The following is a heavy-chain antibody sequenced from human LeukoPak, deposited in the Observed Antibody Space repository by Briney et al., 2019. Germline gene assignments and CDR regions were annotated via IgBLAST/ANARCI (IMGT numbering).Heavy chain of an antibody. D-gene: IGHD6-13*01. CDR2: IYSGGST. V-gene: IGHV3-66*01. CDR3: ARSHSSSWLYYFEY. Sequence: GGALRLSCAGSGFTVSSNYMSWVRQAPGKGLEWVSVIYSGGSTQYADSVKGRFTISRDNSKKTLYLQMDSLRAEDTAVYYCARSHSSSWLYYFEYWGQGTLVTVSS. CDR1: GFTVSSNY. J-gene: IGHJ4*02.